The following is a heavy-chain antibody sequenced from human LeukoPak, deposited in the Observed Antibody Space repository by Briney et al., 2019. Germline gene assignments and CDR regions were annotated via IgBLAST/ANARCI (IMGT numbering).Heavy chain of an antibody. Sequence: GGSLRLSCAASGFTFSDYTMNWVRQAPGKGLEWVSSITSRSSYIYYAESLKGRFTVSRDNAKNSLYLQMNSLRAEDTAVYYCARDPSGGYYGSGSLLDYWGQGTLVTVSS. V-gene: IGHV3-21*06. CDR1: GFTFSDYT. J-gene: IGHJ4*02. D-gene: IGHD3-10*01. CDR3: ARDPSGGYYGSGSLLDY. CDR2: ITSRSSYI.